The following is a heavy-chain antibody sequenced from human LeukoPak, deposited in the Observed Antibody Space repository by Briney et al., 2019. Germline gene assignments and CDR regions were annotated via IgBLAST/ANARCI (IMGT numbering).Heavy chain of an antibody. V-gene: IGHV1-18*01. CDR2: ISAYNGNT. Sequence: SVKVSCKASGYTFTSYGISWVRQAPGQGLEWMGWISAYNGNTNYAQKLQGRVTKTTDTSTSTAYMELRSLRSDDTAVYYCARDLAVGSSYYYYGMDVWGQGTTVTVSS. J-gene: IGHJ6*02. CDR3: ARDLAVGSSYYYYGMDV. CDR1: GYTFTSYG. D-gene: IGHD4-23*01.